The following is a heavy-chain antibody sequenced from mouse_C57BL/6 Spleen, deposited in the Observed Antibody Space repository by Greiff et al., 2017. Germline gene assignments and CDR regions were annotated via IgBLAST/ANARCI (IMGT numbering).Heavy chain of an antibody. V-gene: IGHV2-2*01. CDR3: ARSYGSSLFDD. D-gene: IGHD1-1*01. Sequence: QVTLKESGPGLVQPSQCLSITCTVSGFSLTSYGVHWVRQSPGKGLEWLGVIWSGGSTDYNAAFISRLSISTDNSKSQVFFKMNSLQADDTARDYCARSYGSSLFDDWGQGTTLTVSS. J-gene: IGHJ2*01. CDR1: GFSLTSYG. CDR2: IWSGGST.